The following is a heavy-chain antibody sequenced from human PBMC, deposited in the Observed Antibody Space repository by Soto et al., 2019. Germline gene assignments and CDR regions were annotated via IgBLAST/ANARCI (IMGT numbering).Heavy chain of an antibody. D-gene: IGHD6-13*01. CDR2: INAGNGNT. J-gene: IGHJ6*02. CDR3: AAGEVSWPKYYYYYYGMDV. Sequence: QVQLVQSGAEVKKPGASVKVSCKASGYTFTSYAMHWVRQAPGQRLEWMGWINAGNGNTKYSQKFQGRVTITRDTSASTDYMELSSLRSEDTAVYYCAAGEVSWPKYYYYYYGMDVWGQGTTVTVSS. CDR1: GYTFTSYA. V-gene: IGHV1-3*01.